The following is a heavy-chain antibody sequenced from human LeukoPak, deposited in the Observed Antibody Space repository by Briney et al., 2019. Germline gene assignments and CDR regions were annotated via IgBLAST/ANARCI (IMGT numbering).Heavy chain of an antibody. Sequence: GGSLILSCAASGLPFSNYAMGWVRQAPGKGPEWVSSIRYNIENTHYADAVQGRFTISRDNSKNTLYLQMNSLRAEDTARYYCAKASTRDTGYYFDSWGQGTLVSVSS. CDR3: AKASTRDTGYYFDS. D-gene: IGHD3-9*01. J-gene: IGHJ4*02. V-gene: IGHV3-23*01. CDR1: GLPFSNYA. CDR2: IRYNIENT.